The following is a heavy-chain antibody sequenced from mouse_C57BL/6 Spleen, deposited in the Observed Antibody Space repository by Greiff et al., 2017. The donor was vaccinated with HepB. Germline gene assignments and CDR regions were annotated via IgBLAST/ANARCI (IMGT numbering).Heavy chain of an antibody. J-gene: IGHJ1*03. CDR2: SRNKANDYTT. CDR1: GFTFSDFY. V-gene: IGHV7-1*01. D-gene: IGHD1-1*01. Sequence: EVKLMESGGGLVQSGRSLRLSCATSGFTFSDFYMEWVRQAPGKGLEWIAASRNKANDYTTEYSASVKGRFIVSRDTSQSILYLQMNALRAEDTAIYYCARGANYGSSFDVWGTGTTVTVSS. CDR3: ARGANYGSSFDV.